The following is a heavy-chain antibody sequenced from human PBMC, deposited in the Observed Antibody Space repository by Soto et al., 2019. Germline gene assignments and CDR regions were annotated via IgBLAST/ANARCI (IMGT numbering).Heavy chain of an antibody. D-gene: IGHD6-6*01. J-gene: IGHJ6*02. V-gene: IGHV1-69*13. CDR3: ARDWIAAATGYYGMDV. Sequence: ASVKVSCKASGGTFSSYAISWVRQAPGQGLEWMGGIIPIFGTANYAQKFQGRVTITADESTSTAYMELSSLRSEDTAVYYCARDWIAAATGYYGMDVWGQGTTVTVSS. CDR2: IIPIFGTA. CDR1: GGTFSSYA.